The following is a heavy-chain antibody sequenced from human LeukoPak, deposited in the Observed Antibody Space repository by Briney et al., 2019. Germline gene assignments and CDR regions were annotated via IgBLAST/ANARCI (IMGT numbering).Heavy chain of an antibody. CDR1: GGSISSYY. J-gene: IGHJ4*02. D-gene: IGHD3-22*01. V-gene: IGHV4-34*01. CDR3: ARGGMSYYDSSGYCFFDY. CDR2: INHSGST. Sequence: SETLSLTCTVSGGSISSYYWSWIRQPPGKGLEWIGEINHSGSTNYNPSLKSRVTISVDTSKNQFSLKLSSVTAADTAVYYCARGGMSYYDSSGYCFFDYWGQGTLVTVSS.